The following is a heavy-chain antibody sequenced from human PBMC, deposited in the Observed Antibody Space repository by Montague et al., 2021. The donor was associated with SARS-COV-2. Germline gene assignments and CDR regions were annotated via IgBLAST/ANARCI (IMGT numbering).Heavy chain of an antibody. CDR3: AHRLARHYDTSAYLWCPFDX. V-gene: IGHV2-5*02. CDR2: IYWDDDK. J-gene: IGHJ4*02. D-gene: IGHD3-22*01. CDR1: GFSLSTNGVG. Sequence: PALVKPTQTLTLTCTFSGFSLSTNGVGVGWIRQPPGKALEWLALIYWDDDKRYSPSLKSRLTITKDTSKNQVVLTMTNVDPVDTATYYCAHRLARHYDTSAYLWCPFDXWGQGTLVTVSS.